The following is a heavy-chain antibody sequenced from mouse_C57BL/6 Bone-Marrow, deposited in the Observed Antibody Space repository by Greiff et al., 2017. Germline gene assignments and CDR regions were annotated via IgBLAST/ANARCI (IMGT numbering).Heavy chain of an antibody. V-gene: IGHV5-4*01. J-gene: IGHJ4*01. CDR3: ARDHYYGSLSYAMDY. D-gene: IGHD1-1*01. CDR2: ISDGGSYT. Sequence: EVKLVESGGGLVKPGGSLKLSCAASGFTFSSYAMSWVRQTPEKRLEWVATISDGGSYTYYPDNVKGRFTISRDNAKNNLYLQMSHLKSEDTAMYYCARDHYYGSLSYAMDYWGQGTSVTVSS. CDR1: GFTFSSYA.